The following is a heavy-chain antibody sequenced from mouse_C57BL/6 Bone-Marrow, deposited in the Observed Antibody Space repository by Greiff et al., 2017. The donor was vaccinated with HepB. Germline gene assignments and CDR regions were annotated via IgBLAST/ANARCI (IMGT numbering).Heavy chain of an antibody. J-gene: IGHJ4*01. CDR3: AMVITTVVAPYAMDY. Sequence: QVQLKQPGAELVKPGASVKVSCKASGYTFTSYWMHWVKQRPGQGLEWIGRIHPSDSDTNYNQKFKGKATLTVDKSSSTAYMQLSSLTSEDSAVYYCAMVITTVVAPYAMDYWGQGTSVTVSS. CDR1: GYTFTSYW. D-gene: IGHD1-1*01. V-gene: IGHV1-74*01. CDR2: IHPSDSDT.